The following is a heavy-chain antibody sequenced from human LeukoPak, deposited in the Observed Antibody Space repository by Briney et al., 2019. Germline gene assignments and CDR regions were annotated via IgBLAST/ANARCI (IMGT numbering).Heavy chain of an antibody. V-gene: IGHV3-15*01. CDR1: GFTFSNAW. CDR2: VKSKSDGGTT. CDR3: TTVEYGAFYI. J-gene: IGHJ3*02. Sequence: GRSLRLSCIASGFTFSNAWVTWVRQAPGRGLEWVGRVKSKSDGGTTDYAAPVKGRFTISRDDSRNTLYLQMNSLKTEDTAVYYCTTVEYGAFYIWGQGTMVTVSS. D-gene: IGHD2/OR15-2a*01.